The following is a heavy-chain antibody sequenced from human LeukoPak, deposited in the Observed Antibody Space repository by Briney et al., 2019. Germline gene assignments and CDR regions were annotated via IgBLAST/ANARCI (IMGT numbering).Heavy chain of an antibody. Sequence: GGSLRLSCAASGFTFSTYSMNWVRQAPGKGLEWISYISSLSGTINYADSVKGRFTISRDNSKNSLYLQMNSLRAEDTAVYYCAREFGYSYDYYYYMDVWGKGTTVTVSS. D-gene: IGHD5-18*01. V-gene: IGHV3-48*01. CDR2: ISSLSGTI. CDR1: GFTFSTYS. CDR3: AREFGYSYDYYYYMDV. J-gene: IGHJ6*03.